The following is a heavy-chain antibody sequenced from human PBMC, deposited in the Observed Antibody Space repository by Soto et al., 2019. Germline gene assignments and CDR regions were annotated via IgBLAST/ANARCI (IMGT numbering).Heavy chain of an antibody. Sequence: APLTTSCKTSGYTYTGYDMHRVRQATGQGLEWMGWINPNSGGTNYAQKFQGWVTMTRDTSISTAYMELSRLRSDDTAVYFCARDLMSGWYVSLDYWGQGTLVTVAP. V-gene: IGHV1-2*04. CDR1: GYTYTGYD. CDR2: INPNSGGT. CDR3: ARDLMSGWYVSLDY. J-gene: IGHJ4*02. D-gene: IGHD6-19*01.